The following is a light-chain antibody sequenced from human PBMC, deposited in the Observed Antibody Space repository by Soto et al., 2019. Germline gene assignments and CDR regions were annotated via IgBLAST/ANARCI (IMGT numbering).Light chain of an antibody. Sequence: DIQMTQSPSSLSASLGDRVTITCRASQGIGVYLAWFQQKPGKVPKLLIYAASALQSGVPSRFSGSGSGTDFTLTISSLQPEDIATYYCQKYNSAPWTFGQGTKVEIK. CDR2: AAS. J-gene: IGKJ1*01. CDR1: QGIGVY. V-gene: IGKV1-27*01. CDR3: QKYNSAPWT.